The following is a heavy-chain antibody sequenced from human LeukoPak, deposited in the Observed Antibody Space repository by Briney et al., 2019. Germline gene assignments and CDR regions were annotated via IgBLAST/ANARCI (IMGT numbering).Heavy chain of an antibody. Sequence: GASVKVSCKASGYTFTGYHMPWVRQAPGQGLEWMGGIIPIFGTANYAQKFQGRVTITADESTSTAYMELSSLRSEDTAVYYCARPQLKYSGSWFGAFDIWGQGTMVTVSS. D-gene: IGHD1-26*01. CDR1: GYTFTGYH. CDR3: ARPQLKYSGSWFGAFDI. V-gene: IGHV1-69*13. J-gene: IGHJ3*02. CDR2: IIPIFGTA.